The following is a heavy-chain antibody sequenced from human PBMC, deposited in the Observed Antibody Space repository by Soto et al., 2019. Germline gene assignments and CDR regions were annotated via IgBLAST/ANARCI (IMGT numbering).Heavy chain of an antibody. J-gene: IGHJ5*02. CDR3: ARSTNSQDYSPGNWFDP. CDR2: IIPILGIA. CDR1: GGTFSSYT. Sequence: ASVKVSCKASGGTFSSYTISWVRQAPGQGLEWMGRIIPILGIANYAQKFQGRVTITADKSTSTAYMELSSLRSEDTAVYYCARSTNSQDYSPGNWFDPWGQGTLVTVSS. V-gene: IGHV1-69*02. D-gene: IGHD2-15*01.